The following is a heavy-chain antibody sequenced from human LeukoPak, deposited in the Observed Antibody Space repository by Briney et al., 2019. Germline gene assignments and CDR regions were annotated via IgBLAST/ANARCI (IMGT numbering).Heavy chain of an antibody. CDR2: INPSGGST. V-gene: IGHV1-46*01. CDR1: GYTFTSYG. Sequence: ASVKVSCKASGYTFTSYGISWVRQAPGQGLEWMGIINPSGGSTSYAQKFQGRVTMTRDTSTSTVYMELSSLRSEDTAVYYCARKGPYYFDYWGQGTLVTVSS. J-gene: IGHJ4*02. CDR3: ARKGPYYFDY.